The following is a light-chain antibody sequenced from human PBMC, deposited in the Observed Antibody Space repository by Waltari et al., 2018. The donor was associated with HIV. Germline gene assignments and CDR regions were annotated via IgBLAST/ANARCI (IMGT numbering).Light chain of an antibody. Sequence: SYVVSQPPSVSVAPGQTARMTCEGNNVGSKGVHWYQKKPDQAPIFVIYYDRDRPSGIPARFSGSNFGNTATLTITSVEAGDEADYYCQVWDSSSDHRGVFGGGTKLTVL. V-gene: IGLV3-21*04. CDR1: NVGSKG. CDR3: QVWDSSSDHRGV. CDR2: YDR. J-gene: IGLJ3*02.